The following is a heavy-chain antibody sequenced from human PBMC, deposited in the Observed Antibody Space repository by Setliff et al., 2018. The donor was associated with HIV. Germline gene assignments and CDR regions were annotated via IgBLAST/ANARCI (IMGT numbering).Heavy chain of an antibody. V-gene: IGHV4-30-4*08. Sequence: PSETLSLTCTVSGGSISSGDYYWSWIRQPPGTGLEWIGYIYYSGSTYYNPSLKSRVTISVDTSKNQFSLKLSSVTAADTAVYYCAREVRRYYGSGSTLDYWGQGTLVTVSS. CDR1: GGSISSGDYY. J-gene: IGHJ4*02. CDR2: IYYSGST. D-gene: IGHD3-10*01. CDR3: AREVRRYYGSGSTLDY.